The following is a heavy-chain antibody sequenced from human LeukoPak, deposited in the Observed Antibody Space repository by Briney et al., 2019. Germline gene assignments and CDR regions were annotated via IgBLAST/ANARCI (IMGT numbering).Heavy chain of an antibody. D-gene: IGHD3-10*01. V-gene: IGHV3-11*06. Sequence: AGGSLRLSCAASGFTFSDYYMSWIRKAPGKGLERVSYISSSSSYTNYADSVKGRFTISRDNAKNSLYLQMNSLRAEDTAVYYCARKARGVFTPMDYWGQGTLVTVSS. CDR1: GFTFSDYY. J-gene: IGHJ4*02. CDR3: ARKARGVFTPMDY. CDR2: ISSSSSYT.